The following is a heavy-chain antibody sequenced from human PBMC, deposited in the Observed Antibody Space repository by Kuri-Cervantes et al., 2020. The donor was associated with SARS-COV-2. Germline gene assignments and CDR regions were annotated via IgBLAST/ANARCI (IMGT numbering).Heavy chain of an antibody. Sequence: ASVKVSCKASGYSFTGYYLHWVRQAPGQGLEWMGWINPNTGGTNYAQKFQDRVTMTRDTSISTAYMELSRLRSDDTAVYYCASYRYCSSTSCYTFDAFDIWGQGTMVTVSS. CDR1: GYSFTGYY. CDR3: ASYRYCSSTSCYTFDAFDI. D-gene: IGHD2-2*02. V-gene: IGHV1-2*02. J-gene: IGHJ3*02. CDR2: INPNTGGT.